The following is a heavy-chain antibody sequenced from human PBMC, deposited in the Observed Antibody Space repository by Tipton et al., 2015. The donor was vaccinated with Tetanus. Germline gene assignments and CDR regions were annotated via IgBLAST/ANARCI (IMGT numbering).Heavy chain of an antibody. CDR3: ARVSREGPELELDAFDI. CDR1: GGTFSSYA. V-gene: IGHV1-69*01. Sequence: QLVQSGAEVKKPGSSVKVSCKASGGTFSSYAISWVRQAPGQGLEWMGGIIPIFGTANYAQKFQGRVTITADESTSTAYMELSGLRSEDTAVYYCARVSREGPELELDAFDIWGQGTMVTVSS. D-gene: IGHD1-7*01. J-gene: IGHJ3*02. CDR2: IIPIFGTA.